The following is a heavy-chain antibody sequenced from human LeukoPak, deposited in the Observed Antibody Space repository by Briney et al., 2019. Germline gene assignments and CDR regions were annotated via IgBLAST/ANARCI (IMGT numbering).Heavy chain of an antibody. Sequence: SETLSLTCAVYGGSFSGYYWTWIRQPPGKRLEWIGEINHRGSTNYNPSLKSRLTISIDTSKNQFSLKLSSVTAADTAVYYCANLGPYYYDSSRYEGFDIWGQGTMVTASS. CDR2: INHRGST. CDR1: GGSFSGYY. D-gene: IGHD3-22*01. CDR3: ANLGPYYYDSSRYEGFDI. J-gene: IGHJ3*02. V-gene: IGHV4-34*01.